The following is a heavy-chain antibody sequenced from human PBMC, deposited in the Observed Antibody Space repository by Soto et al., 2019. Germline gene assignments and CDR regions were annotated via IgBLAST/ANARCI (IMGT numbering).Heavy chain of an antibody. CDR2: IYHTGST. CDR1: GGAIINYY. D-gene: IGHD5-18*01. V-gene: IGHV4-59*01. Sequence: SETLSLTCSVSGGAIINYYWNWIRQTPGKGLEWIGYIYHTGSTSKNPSLKSRVTLSVDTSENQLTLNLTSVPAADTAIHYCARSVNRGYSYGYGHWGQGTLVTVTS. CDR3: ARSVNRGYSYGYGH. J-gene: IGHJ4*02.